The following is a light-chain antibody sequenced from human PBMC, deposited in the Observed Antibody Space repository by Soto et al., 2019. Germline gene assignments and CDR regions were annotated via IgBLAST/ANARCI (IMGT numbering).Light chain of an antibody. Sequence: EIVMTQSPATLSVSPGERATLSCRASQGISNNLAWYQQKPGQAPRLLIYGASTMATGIPARFSGSGSGTEFTLTISSLQSEDFAVYYCQQNNNWPPLTFGGGTKVEFK. V-gene: IGKV3-15*01. CDR2: GAS. CDR3: QQNNNWPPLT. J-gene: IGKJ4*01. CDR1: QGISNN.